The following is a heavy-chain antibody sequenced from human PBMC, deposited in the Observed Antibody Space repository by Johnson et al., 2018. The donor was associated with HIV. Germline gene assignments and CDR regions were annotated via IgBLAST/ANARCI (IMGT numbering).Heavy chain of an antibody. Sequence: VQLVESGGGLVKPGGSLRLSCAASGFTFSDYYMSWIRQAPGKGLEWVSAISGSGGSTYYADSVKGRFTISRDTSKNTLYLQMKSLRAEDTAVYDGASEGEVRAFDIWGQGTMVTVSS. CDR2: ISGSGGST. CDR3: ASEGEVRAFDI. D-gene: IGHD3-16*01. CDR1: GFTFSDYY. J-gene: IGHJ3*02. V-gene: IGHV3-23*04.